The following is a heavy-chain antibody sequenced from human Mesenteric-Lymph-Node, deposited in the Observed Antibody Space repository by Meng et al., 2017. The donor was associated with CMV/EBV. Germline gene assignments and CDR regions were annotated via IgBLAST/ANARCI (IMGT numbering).Heavy chain of an antibody. CDR1: GYTFTGYY. D-gene: IGHD2-2*01. V-gene: IGHV1-2*02. Sequence: ASVKVSCKASGYTFTGYYMHWVRQAPGQGLEWMGWINPNSGGTNYAKKFQGRVTMTRDTSISTAYMELSRLRSDDTAVYYCARESGCSSTSCRYYYYYYGMDVWGQGTTVTVSS. CDR3: ARESGCSSTSCRYYYYYYGMDV. CDR2: INPNSGGT. J-gene: IGHJ6*02.